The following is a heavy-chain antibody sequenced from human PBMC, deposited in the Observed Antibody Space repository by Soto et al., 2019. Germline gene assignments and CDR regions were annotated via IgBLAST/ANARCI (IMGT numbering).Heavy chain of an antibody. CDR1: GGTFSSYT. V-gene: IGHV1-69*02. CDR3: ARGPPPSFLGYCSSTSCYISPSFDY. Sequence: SVKVSCKASGGTFSSYTISWVRQAPGQGLEWMGRIIPILGIANYAQKFQGRVTITADKSTSTAYMELSSLRSEDTAVYYCARGPPPSFLGYCSSTSCYISPSFDYWGQGTLVTVS. D-gene: IGHD2-2*01. J-gene: IGHJ4*02. CDR2: IIPILGIA.